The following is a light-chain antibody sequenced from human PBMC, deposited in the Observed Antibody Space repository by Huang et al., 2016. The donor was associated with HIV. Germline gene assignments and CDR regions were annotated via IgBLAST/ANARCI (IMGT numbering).Light chain of an antibody. J-gene: IGKJ2*01. CDR1: ESINTN. Sequence: EIVMTQSPATLSVSPGESAPVSCRASESINTNLAWYQQKPGQAPRLLISDASTRDTGIPARFSGSGSGTEFILTINSLQSEDFAIYYCQQYNNWPPMYTFGQGTKLEIK. V-gene: IGKV3-15*01. CDR3: QQYNNWPPMYT. CDR2: DAS.